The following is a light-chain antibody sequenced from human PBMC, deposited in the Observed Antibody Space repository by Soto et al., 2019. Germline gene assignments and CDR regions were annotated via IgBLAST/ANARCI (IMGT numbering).Light chain of an antibody. CDR1: QSISTW. CDR2: KAS. V-gene: IGKV1-5*03. Sequence: DIQMTQSPSTLSASVGDRVTLTCRASQSISTWLAWYQQKPGKAPKLLIHKASNLESGVPSRFSGSGSGTEFTLTISSLQPGDFGTYYCQHYKEYPWTFGLGTKVEIE. CDR3: QHYKEYPWT. J-gene: IGKJ1*01.